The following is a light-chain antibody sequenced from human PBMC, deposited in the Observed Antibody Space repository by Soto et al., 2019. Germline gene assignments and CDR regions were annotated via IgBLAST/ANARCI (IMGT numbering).Light chain of an antibody. CDR2: GAS. CDR1: QSVSSSD. Sequence: ETVLTQSPGTLSLSPGERATLSCRASQSVSSSDLAWYQQKPGQAPRLLIYGASRRATVIPDRFSGSGSGTAFTLTISRLEPEDFAVYYCQQYGRSPPSWTFGQGTKVEIK. CDR3: QQYGRSPPSWT. J-gene: IGKJ1*01. V-gene: IGKV3-20*01.